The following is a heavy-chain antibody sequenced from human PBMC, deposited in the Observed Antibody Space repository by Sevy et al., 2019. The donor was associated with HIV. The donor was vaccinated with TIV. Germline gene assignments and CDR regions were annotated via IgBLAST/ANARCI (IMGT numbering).Heavy chain of an antibody. CDR2: IKSITDGGAA. J-gene: IGHJ4*02. Sequence: GGSLRLSCTASGFDFANAWMNWVRQAPGKGLEWVGHIKSITDGGAADYAAPVKGRFTISRHDSKNTLYLHMNSLKAEDTAEYYCSTDGLISYWGRGTLVTVSS. V-gene: IGHV3-15*07. CDR3: STDGLISY. CDR1: GFDFANAW.